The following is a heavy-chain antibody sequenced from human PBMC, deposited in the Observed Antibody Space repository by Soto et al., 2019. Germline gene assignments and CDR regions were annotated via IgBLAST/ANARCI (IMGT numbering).Heavy chain of an antibody. J-gene: IGHJ6*02. V-gene: IGHV3-30-3*01. Sequence: GGSLRLSCAASGFTFRTFAMHWVRQAPGKGLEWVAVISNDGSNKYFLDSVRGRFTVSRDNSNNTLYLQMDSLRAEDTAVYYCARDKKPFNWSPSILKSYYYGMDVWGQGTTVTVSS. CDR2: ISNDGSNK. CDR3: ARDKKPFNWSPSILKSYYYGMDV. D-gene: IGHD1-1*01. CDR1: GFTFRTFA.